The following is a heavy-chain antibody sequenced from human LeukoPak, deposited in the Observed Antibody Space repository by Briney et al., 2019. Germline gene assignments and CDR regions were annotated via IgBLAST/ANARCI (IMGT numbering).Heavy chain of an antibody. CDR1: GFTFSSYG. D-gene: IGHD2-8*01. Sequence: GGSLRLSCAASGFTFSSYGMHWDRQAPGKGLEWVAVISYDGSNKYYADSVKGRFTISRDNSKNTLYLQMNSLRAEDTAVYYCAKDRCSNGIGCYYYYMAVWGKGTTVTISS. J-gene: IGHJ6*03. CDR3: AKDRCSNGIGCYYYYMAV. CDR2: ISYDGSNK. V-gene: IGHV3-30*18.